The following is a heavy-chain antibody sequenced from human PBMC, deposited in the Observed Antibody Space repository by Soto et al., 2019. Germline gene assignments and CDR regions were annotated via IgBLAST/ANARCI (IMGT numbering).Heavy chain of an antibody. CDR1: GFTVSSYG. CDR2: ISYDGSNK. Sequence: GGSLRLSCAASGFTVSSYGMHWVRQAPGKGLEWVAVISYDGSNKYYADSVKGRFTISRDNSKNTLYLQMNSLRAEDTAVYYCARCRRPAAPQYYYYYYGMDVWGQGTTVTVSS. CDR3: ARCRRPAAPQYYYYYYGMDV. J-gene: IGHJ6*02. D-gene: IGHD2-2*01. V-gene: IGHV3-30*03.